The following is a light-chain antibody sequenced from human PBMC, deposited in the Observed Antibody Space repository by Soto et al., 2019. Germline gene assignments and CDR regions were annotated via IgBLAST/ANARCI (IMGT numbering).Light chain of an antibody. CDR3: SSYTTSNTFYV. J-gene: IGLJ1*01. V-gene: IGLV2-14*03. CDR2: DVS. Sequence: QSALTQPASVSGSPGQSITISCTGTSSDFGGYNYVSWYQQYPGKAPKLMIYDVSNRPSGVSNRFSGSKSGNTASLTISGLQAEDEADYYCSSYTTSNTFYVFGTGTKVTVL. CDR1: SSDFGGYNY.